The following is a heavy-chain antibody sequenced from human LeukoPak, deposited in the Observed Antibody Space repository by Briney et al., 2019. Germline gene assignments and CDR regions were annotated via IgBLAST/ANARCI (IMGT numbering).Heavy chain of an antibody. CDR3: AKDRDPYGRLDNNRLDP. CDR2: ISGRGDNA. V-gene: IGHV3-23*01. D-gene: IGHD2-15*01. J-gene: IGHJ5*02. Sequence: GGSLRHSCVPSGFTSHIYAVNWVRQAPGKGLEWVSAISGRGDNAHYADSVKGRLSISRDNSKNTVYLEMSTLTGEDTAVSCAKDRDPYGRLDNNRLDPWGQGTLVIVSS. CDR1: GFTSHIYA.